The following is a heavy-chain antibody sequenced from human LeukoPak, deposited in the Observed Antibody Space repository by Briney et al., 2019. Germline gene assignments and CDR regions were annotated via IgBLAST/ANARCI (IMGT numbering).Heavy chain of an antibody. CDR1: GYTFTGYY. Sequence: ASVKVSCKASGYTFTGYYIHWVRQAPGQGLEWVGWINPKNGDTNYEQRFQGWVTVTRDTSISTAYMELNRLTSHDTAVYYCARDNWNGPYFDYWGQGTLVTVSS. D-gene: IGHD1-20*01. CDR2: INPKNGDT. V-gene: IGHV1-2*04. CDR3: ARDNWNGPYFDY. J-gene: IGHJ4*02.